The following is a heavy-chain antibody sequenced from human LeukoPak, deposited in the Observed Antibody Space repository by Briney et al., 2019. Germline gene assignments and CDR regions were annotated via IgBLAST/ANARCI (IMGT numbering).Heavy chain of an antibody. D-gene: IGHD6-13*01. Sequence: SETLSLTCTVSSGSISSYYWSWIRQPPGKGLEWIGYIYYSGSTNYNPSLKSRVTISVDTSKNQFSLKLSSVTAADTAVYYCALASSFIDYWGQGTLVTVSS. J-gene: IGHJ4*02. CDR2: IYYSGST. CDR3: ALASSFIDY. V-gene: IGHV4-59*01. CDR1: SGSISSYY.